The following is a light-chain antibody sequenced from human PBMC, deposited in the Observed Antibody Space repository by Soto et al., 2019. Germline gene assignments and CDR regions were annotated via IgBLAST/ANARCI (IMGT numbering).Light chain of an antibody. CDR1: QSAGNF. V-gene: IGKV3D-15*01. Sequence: EIVVTHSPATLSVSPGAPASLSFRASQSAGNFLAWYQQKPGQAPRLLIYYISTRATGIPARFSGSGSGTEFTLTINSLQSEDSAVYYCQQHNQLPITFGQGTRLEIK. J-gene: IGKJ5*01. CDR2: YIS. CDR3: QQHNQLPIT.